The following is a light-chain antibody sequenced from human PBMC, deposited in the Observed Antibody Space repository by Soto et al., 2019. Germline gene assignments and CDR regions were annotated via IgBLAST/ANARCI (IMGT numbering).Light chain of an antibody. V-gene: IGLV3-21*04. CDR3: QVWDSSSDHWV. J-gene: IGLJ3*02. CDR1: NIGSKS. Sequence: SYELTQPPSVSVAPGKTARITCGGNNIGSKSVHWYQQKPRQAPVLVIYYDSDRPSGIPERFSGSNSGNTATLTFSRVEDGDEADYYCQVWDSSSDHWVFGGGTKLTVL. CDR2: YDS.